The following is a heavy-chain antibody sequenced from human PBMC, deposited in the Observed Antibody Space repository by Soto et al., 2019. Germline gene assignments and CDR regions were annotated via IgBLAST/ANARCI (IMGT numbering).Heavy chain of an antibody. J-gene: IGHJ4*02. CDR1: GFTFSSYG. CDR2: IWYDGSNK. D-gene: IGHD2-2*02. CDR3: ARGIIGYCSSTSCYIFDY. Sequence: VQLVESGGGVVQPGRSLRLSCAASGFTFSSYGMHWVRQAPGKGLEWVAVIWYDGSNKYYADSVKGRFTISRDNSKNTLYLQMNSLRAEDTAVYYCARGIIGYCSSTSCYIFDYWGQGTLVTVSS. V-gene: IGHV3-33*01.